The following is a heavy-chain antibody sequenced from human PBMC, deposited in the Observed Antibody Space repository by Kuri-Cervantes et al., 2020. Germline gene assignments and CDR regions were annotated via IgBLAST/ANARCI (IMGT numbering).Heavy chain of an antibody. CDR3: AKDKGSRGYDSIDY. CDR2: ISYDGSNK. J-gene: IGHJ4*02. V-gene: IGHV3-30-3*01. Sequence: GESLKISCAASGFTFSSYAMHWVRQAPGKGLEWVAVISYDGSNKYYADSVKGRFTISRDNSKNSLYLQMNSLRAEDTALYYCAKDKGSRGYDSIDYWGQGTLVTVSS. CDR1: GFTFSSYA. D-gene: IGHD5-12*01.